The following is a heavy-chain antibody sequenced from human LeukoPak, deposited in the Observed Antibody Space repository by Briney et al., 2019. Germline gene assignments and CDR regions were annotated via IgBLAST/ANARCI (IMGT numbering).Heavy chain of an antibody. CDR3: ARARGSRYEYYMDV. CDR2: IYSSGST. V-gene: IGHV4-59*01. Sequence: SETLSLTCTVSGGSISSYYWSWIRQPPGKGLEWIGYIYSSGSTDYNPSLKSRVTISIDTSKNQFSLRLNSMTAADTAVYYCARARGSRYEYYMDVWGKGTKVTVSS. J-gene: IGHJ6*03. D-gene: IGHD3-10*01. CDR1: GGSISSYY.